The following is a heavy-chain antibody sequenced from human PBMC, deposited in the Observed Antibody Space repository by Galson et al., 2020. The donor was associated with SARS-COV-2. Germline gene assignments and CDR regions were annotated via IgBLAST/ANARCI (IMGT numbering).Heavy chain of an antibody. CDR1: GFTFSGCT. CDR2: IKRKPNGYAT. J-gene: IGHJ3*02. CDR3: ARINPTLGSFYDAFDI. Sequence: GGYMRLYCAAYGFTFSGCTMHWVRQAYGKGLEWVGRIKRKPNGYATTYDASVKGRFTISRDDSRNTAYLQMNSLKTEDTAVYYCARINPTLGSFYDAFDIWGQGAMVTVSS. D-gene: IGHD3-10*01. V-gene: IGHV3-73*01.